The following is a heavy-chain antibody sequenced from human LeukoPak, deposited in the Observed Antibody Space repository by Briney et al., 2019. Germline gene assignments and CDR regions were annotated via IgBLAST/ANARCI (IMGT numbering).Heavy chain of an antibody. CDR3: ARVPLAVAGTNAFDI. Sequence: SETLSLTCAVYGGSFSGYYWNWIRQPPGKGLEWIGEINHSGSTNYNPSLKSRVTISVDTSKNQFSLKLSSVTAADTAVYYCARVPLAVAGTNAFDIWGQGTMVTVSS. D-gene: IGHD6-19*01. CDR1: GGSFSGYY. CDR2: INHSGST. V-gene: IGHV4-34*01. J-gene: IGHJ3*02.